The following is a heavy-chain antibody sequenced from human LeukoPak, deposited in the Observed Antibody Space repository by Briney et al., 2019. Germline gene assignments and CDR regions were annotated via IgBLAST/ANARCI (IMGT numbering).Heavy chain of an antibody. D-gene: IGHD1-26*01. V-gene: IGHV3-7*01. CDR2: IDQDGSEK. CDR3: ARAAIGGRGTLLDS. J-gene: IGHJ5*01. CDR1: EFTFIASW. Sequence: TGGSLRLSCAASEFTFIASWLSGVRQAPGRGLEWVANIDQDGSEKYYVDSVKGRFTISRDNVQNSLYLQMISLRAEDSAVYYCARAAIGGRGTLLDSRGQGTLVSVSS.